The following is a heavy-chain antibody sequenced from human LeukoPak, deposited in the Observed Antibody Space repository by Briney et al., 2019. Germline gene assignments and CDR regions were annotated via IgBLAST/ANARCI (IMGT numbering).Heavy chain of an antibody. J-gene: IGHJ6*01. CDR2: ISGGGGST. CDR3: AKFREVGANRGLDV. Sequence: GGSLRLSCAASGFTFSSYAMSWVRQAPGKGLEWVSTISGGGGSTYDADSVKGRFTISSDNSKATLYLQMNSLRAGDTAIYYCAKFREVGANRGLDVWGQGTTVTVSS. CDR1: GFTFSSYA. V-gene: IGHV3-23*01. D-gene: IGHD1-26*01.